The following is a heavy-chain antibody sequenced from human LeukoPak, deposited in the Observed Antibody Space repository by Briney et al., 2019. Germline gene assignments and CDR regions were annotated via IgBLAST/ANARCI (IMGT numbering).Heavy chain of an antibody. CDR2: INPNTGGT. J-gene: IGHJ4*02. CDR1: GYTFTGYY. V-gene: IGHV1-2*02. D-gene: IGHD2/OR15-2a*01. Sequence: GASVKVSCKASGYTFTGYYIHWVRQTPGQRLEWMGCINPNTGGTNYAQKFQGRVTMTSDTSINTAYMELSSLRSDDTALYYCARVKNLDHWGQGTLVTVSS. CDR3: ARVKNLDH.